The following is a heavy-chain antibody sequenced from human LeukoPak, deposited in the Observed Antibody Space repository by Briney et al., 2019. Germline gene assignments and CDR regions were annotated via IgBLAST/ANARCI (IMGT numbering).Heavy chain of an antibody. CDR2: ISYDGSNK. CDR3: ARLELSLRAVDI. CDR1: GFTFSSYA. V-gene: IGHV3-30-3*01. J-gene: IGHJ3*02. D-gene: IGHD3-10*01. Sequence: GRSLRLSCAASGFTFSSYAMHWVRQAPGKGLEWVAVISYDGSNKYYADSVKGRFTISRDNSKNTLYLQMNSLRAEDTAVYYCARLELSLRAVDIWGQGTMVTVSS.